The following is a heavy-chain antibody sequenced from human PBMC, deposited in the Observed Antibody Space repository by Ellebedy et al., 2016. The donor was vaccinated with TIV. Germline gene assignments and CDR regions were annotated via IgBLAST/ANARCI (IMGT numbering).Heavy chain of an antibody. J-gene: IGHJ4*02. D-gene: IGHD6-19*01. V-gene: IGHV4-39*01. CDR1: GGSIGSTGYY. CDR3: SRSPLRTVAGGDY. Sequence: MPSETLSLTCTVSGGSIGSTGYYWGWIRQPPGKGLEWIGSIYYNGKTYYNPSLTSRVTISVDTSKNQFSLRLSSVTAADTAIYYCSRSPLRTVAGGDYWGQGTLVTVSS. CDR2: IYYNGKT.